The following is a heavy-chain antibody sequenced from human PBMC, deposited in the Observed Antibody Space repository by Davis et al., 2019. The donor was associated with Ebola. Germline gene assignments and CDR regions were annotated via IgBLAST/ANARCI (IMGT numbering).Heavy chain of an antibody. D-gene: IGHD3-22*01. CDR3: AKEGYYYDSSGYGSRIDY. J-gene: IGHJ4*02. CDR2: ISGSGCST. V-gene: IGHV3-23*01. Sequence: GESLKISCAASGFTFSSYAMSWVRQAPGKGLEWVSAISGSGCSTYYADSVKGRFTISRDNSKNTLYLQMNSLRAEDTAVYYCAKEGYYYDSSGYGSRIDYWGQGTLVTVSS. CDR1: GFTFSSYA.